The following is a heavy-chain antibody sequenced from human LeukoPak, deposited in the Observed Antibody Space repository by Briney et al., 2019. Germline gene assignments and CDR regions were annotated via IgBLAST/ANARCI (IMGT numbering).Heavy chain of an antibody. CDR2: ISYDGSNK. V-gene: IGHV3-30*03. CDR1: GFIFSDHV. D-gene: IGHD1-26*01. J-gene: IGHJ3*02. CDR3: ARDGLVRLVGATRGAFDI. Sequence: GGSLRLSCAASGFIFSDHVIHWVRQAPGKGLEWVAVISYDGSNKYYADSVKGRFTISRDNSKNTLYLQMNSLRAEDTAVYYCARDGLVRLVGATRGAFDIWGQGTMVTVSS.